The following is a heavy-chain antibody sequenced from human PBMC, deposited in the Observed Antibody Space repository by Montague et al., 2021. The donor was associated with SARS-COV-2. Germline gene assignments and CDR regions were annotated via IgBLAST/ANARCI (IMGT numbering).Heavy chain of an antibody. CDR1: GFSLSTSGVG. D-gene: IGHD3-16*02. CDR2: IYWDDDK. Sequence: PALVKPTQTLTLTCTFSGFSLSTSGVGVGWIRQPPGKALEWLALIYWDDDKRYSPSLKRRLTITKDTSKNQVVLTMTNMDPVDTATYYCAHRNPSFAGPYFDSWGQGTLVTVSS. CDR3: AHRNPSFAGPYFDS. J-gene: IGHJ4*02. V-gene: IGHV2-5*02.